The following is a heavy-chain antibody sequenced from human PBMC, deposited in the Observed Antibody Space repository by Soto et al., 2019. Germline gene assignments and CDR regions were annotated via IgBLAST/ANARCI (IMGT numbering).Heavy chain of an antibody. CDR3: ARAATGSYHSAY. Sequence: WASVKVSCKTSGYAFTSYGVNWVRQAPGQGLEWMGWIAPHSGRTTYLPKFQGRVTISADASTNTAYMELRGLSSDDTGIYFCARAATGSYHSAYWGQGTVVTVSS. CDR1: GYAFTSYG. J-gene: IGHJ4*02. CDR2: IAPHSGRT. D-gene: IGHD3-10*01. V-gene: IGHV1-18*04.